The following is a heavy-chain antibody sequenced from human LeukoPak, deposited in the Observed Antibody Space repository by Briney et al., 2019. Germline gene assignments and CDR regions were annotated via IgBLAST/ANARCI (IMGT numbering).Heavy chain of an antibody. CDR2: ISSRSSYI. D-gene: IGHD6-19*01. CDR3: ARVLVAGTGKYYFDY. J-gene: IGHJ4*02. CDR1: GLTFSIYS. Sequence: AGGSLRLSCAASGLTFSIYSMNWVRQAPGKGLEWVSSISSRSSYIYYADSVKGRFTISRDNAKNSLYLQMNSLRAEDTAVYYCARVLVAGTGKYYFDYWGQGTLVTVSS. V-gene: IGHV3-21*01.